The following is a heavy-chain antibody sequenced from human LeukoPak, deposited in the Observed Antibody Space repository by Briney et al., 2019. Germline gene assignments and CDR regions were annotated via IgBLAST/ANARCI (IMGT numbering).Heavy chain of an antibody. Sequence: TPSETLSLTCSVSGGSIGTYYWSWIRQPPGKGLEFIGYIYYSGNTNYNPSLKSRVTISVDTSKNQFSLKLNSVTAADTAIYYCARDSSTVAMPRWGVFDYWGQGTLATVSS. V-gene: IGHV4-59*01. CDR3: ARDSSTVAMPRWGVFDY. D-gene: IGHD2-2*01. CDR1: GGSIGTYY. CDR2: IYYSGNT. J-gene: IGHJ4*02.